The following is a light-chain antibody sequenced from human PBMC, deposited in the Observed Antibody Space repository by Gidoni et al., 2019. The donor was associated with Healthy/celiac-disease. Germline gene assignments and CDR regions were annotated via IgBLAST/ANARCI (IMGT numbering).Light chain of an antibody. Sequence: DIQMTQSPPSLSASVGDRVTSTCQASQDISNYLNWYQQKPGKAPKLLIYDASSLETGVPSRFSGSGSGTDFTFTISSLQPEDIATYYCQQYDNLPLTFGGGTRVEIK. V-gene: IGKV1-33*01. CDR3: QQYDNLPLT. CDR1: QDISNY. CDR2: DAS. J-gene: IGKJ4*01.